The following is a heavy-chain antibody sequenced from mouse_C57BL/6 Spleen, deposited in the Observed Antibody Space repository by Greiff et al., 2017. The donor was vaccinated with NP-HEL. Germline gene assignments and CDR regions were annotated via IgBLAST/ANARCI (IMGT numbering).Heavy chain of an antibody. CDR2: IYPGDGDT. J-gene: IGHJ3*01. Sequence: VKLQESGPELVKPGASVKISCKASGYAFSSSWMNWVKQRPGKGLEWIGRIYPGDGDTNYNGKFKGKATLTADKSASTAYMQLSSLTSEDSAVYFCAREAGDYEGWFAYWGQGTLVTVSA. D-gene: IGHD2-4*01. CDR1: GYAFSSSW. V-gene: IGHV1-82*01. CDR3: AREAGDYEGWFAY.